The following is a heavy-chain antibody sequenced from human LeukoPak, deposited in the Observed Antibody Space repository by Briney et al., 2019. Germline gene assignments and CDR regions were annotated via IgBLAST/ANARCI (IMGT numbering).Heavy chain of an antibody. CDR2: IYYSGNT. V-gene: IGHV4-39*02. Sequence: SETLSLTCTVSGGSISNSSYYWGWIRQPPGKGLEWIGSIYYSGNTYYNPSLKSRVTISGDTSKNHFSLNLRSVTAADTAVYYCSRRPGIAVAVTRIFDYWGQGTLVTVSS. J-gene: IGHJ4*02. D-gene: IGHD6-19*01. CDR1: GGSISNSSYY. CDR3: SRRPGIAVAVTRIFDY.